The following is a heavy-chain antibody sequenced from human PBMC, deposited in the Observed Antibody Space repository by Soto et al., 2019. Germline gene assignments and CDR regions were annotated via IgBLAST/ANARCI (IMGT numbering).Heavy chain of an antibody. V-gene: IGHV3-30-3*01. D-gene: IGHD1-20*01. CDR3: ARGINRHLYGMDV. J-gene: IGHJ6*02. Sequence: LKLPCAASGFTFSSYARHWVRPAPGKGLEWVAVISYDVSNKYYADSVKGRFTISRDNSKNTLYLQMNSLRAEDTAVYYCARGINRHLYGMDVWGQGTTVTVSS. CDR2: ISYDVSNK. CDR1: GFTFSSYA.